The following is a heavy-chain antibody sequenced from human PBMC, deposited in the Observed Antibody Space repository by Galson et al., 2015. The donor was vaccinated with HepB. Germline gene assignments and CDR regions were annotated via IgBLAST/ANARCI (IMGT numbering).Heavy chain of an antibody. CDR3: AKRSYGSGSLPDY. CDR1: GFTFSSYA. CDR2: ISGSGGST. D-gene: IGHD3-10*01. Sequence: SLRLSCAASGFTFSSYAMSWVRQAPGKGLEWVSAISGSGGSTYYADSVKGRFTISRDNSKNTLYLQMNSLRAEDTAVYYCAKRSYGSGSLPDYWGQGTLVTVSS. V-gene: IGHV3-23*01. J-gene: IGHJ4*02.